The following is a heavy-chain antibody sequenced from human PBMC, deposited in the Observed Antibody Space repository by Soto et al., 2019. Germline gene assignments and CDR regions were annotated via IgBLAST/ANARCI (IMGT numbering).Heavy chain of an antibody. J-gene: IGHJ4*02. D-gene: IGHD3-22*01. CDR2: IWYDGSNK. Sequence: GGSLRLSCAASGFTFSSYGMHWVRQAPGKGLEWVAVIWYDGSNKYYADSVKGRFTISRDNSKNTLYLQMNSLRAEDTAVYYSATNEYYYDSSGYNYWGQGTLVTVSS. V-gene: IGHV3-33*08. CDR1: GFTFSSYG. CDR3: ATNEYYYDSSGYNY.